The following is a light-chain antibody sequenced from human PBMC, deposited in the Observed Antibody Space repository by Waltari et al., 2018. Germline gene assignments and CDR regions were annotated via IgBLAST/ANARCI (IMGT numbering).Light chain of an antibody. CDR1: SSDVGGYDY. V-gene: IGLV2-11*01. CDR3: CSYAGNYVYV. J-gene: IGLJ1*01. Sequence: QSALTQPRSVSGSPGQSVTISCTGTSSDVGGYDYVSWYQQNPGKAPKLMIYDVSARPSGVPDRFSGSKSDNTASLTISGLQAEDEADYFCCSYAGNYVYVFGSGTKVTVL. CDR2: DVS.